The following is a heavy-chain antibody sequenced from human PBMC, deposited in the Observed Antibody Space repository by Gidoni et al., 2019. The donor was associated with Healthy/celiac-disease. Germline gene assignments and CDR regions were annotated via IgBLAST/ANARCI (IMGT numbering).Heavy chain of an antibody. CDR1: GGSISSGGYY. CDR2: IYYSGST. D-gene: IGHD3-22*01. V-gene: IGHV4-31*03. CDR3: ARGVGASSGYSDY. J-gene: IGHJ4*02. Sequence: QVQLQESGPGLVKPSQTLSLTCTVSGGSISSGGYYCSWIRQHPGKGLEWIGYIYYSGSTYYNPSLKSRVTISVDTSKNQFSLKLSSVTAADTAVYYCARGVGASSGYSDYWGQGTLVTVSS.